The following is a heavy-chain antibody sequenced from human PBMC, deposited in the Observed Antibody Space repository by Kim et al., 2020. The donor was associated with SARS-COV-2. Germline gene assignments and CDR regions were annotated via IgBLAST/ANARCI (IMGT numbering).Heavy chain of an antibody. Sequence: TANYAQKFQGRVTITADESTSTAYMELSSLRSEDTAVYYCARVEGPDFDYWGQGTLVTVSS. D-gene: IGHD1-1*01. V-gene: IGHV1-69*01. CDR2: TA. J-gene: IGHJ4*02. CDR3: ARVEGPDFDY.